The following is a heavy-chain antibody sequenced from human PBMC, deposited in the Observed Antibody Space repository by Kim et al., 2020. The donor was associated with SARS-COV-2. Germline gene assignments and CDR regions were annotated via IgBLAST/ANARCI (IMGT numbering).Heavy chain of an antibody. J-gene: IGHJ3*02. CDR1: GFTFSSYE. Sequence: GGSLRLSCAASGFTFSSYEMNWVRQAPGKGLEWVSYISSSGSTIYYADSVKGRFTISRDNAKNSLYLQMNSLRAEDTAVYYCARGGYDILTGYAPTDAFDIWGQGTMVTVSS. CDR3: ARGGYDILTGYAPTDAFDI. CDR2: ISSSGSTI. V-gene: IGHV3-48*03. D-gene: IGHD3-9*01.